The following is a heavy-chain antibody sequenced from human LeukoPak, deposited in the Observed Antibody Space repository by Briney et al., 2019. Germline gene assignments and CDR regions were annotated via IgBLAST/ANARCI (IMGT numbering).Heavy chain of an antibody. CDR3: ARGVYYDNRDPVY. J-gene: IGHJ4*02. CDR2: IIPIFGTA. V-gene: IGHV1-69*05. D-gene: IGHD3-22*01. CDR1: GGTFSNYA. Sequence: ASVKVSCKASGGTFSNYAISWVRQAPGQGLEWMGRIIPIFGTANYAQKFQGRVTITTDESTSTAYMELSSLRSEDTAVYYCARGVYYDNRDPVYWDQGTLVTVSS.